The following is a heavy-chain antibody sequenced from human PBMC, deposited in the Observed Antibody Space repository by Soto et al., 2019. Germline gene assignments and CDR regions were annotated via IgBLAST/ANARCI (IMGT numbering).Heavy chain of an antibody. V-gene: IGHV1-69*01. D-gene: IGHD2-15*01. CDR1: GGTLRHFA. J-gene: IGHJ5*02. Sequence: QAQLVQSGAEVKKPGSSVKVSCRASGGTLRHFAINWVRQAPGQGLEWMVALIPIFDRPVYAQKFQGRVTFTADESTSTAYMELSSLTSEDTAGYYCARRGVCSGGQCGSIWFDLWGKGPLVTVSS. CDR2: LIPIFDRP. CDR3: ARRGVCSGGQCGSIWFDL.